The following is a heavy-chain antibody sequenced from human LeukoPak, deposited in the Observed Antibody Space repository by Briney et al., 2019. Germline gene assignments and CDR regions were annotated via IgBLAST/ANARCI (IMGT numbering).Heavy chain of an antibody. CDR2: TYYRSKWYN. D-gene: IGHD2-2*02. V-gene: IGHV6-1*01. CDR3: ARGIPRTFDI. Sequence: SQTLSLTCAISGDSVSSNSADWIWIRQSPSRGLEWLGRTYYRSKWYNDYAVSVKSRITINPDTSKNQFSLQLNSVTPEDTAVYYCARGIPRTFDIWGQGTIVTVSS. J-gene: IGHJ3*02. CDR1: GDSVSSNSAD.